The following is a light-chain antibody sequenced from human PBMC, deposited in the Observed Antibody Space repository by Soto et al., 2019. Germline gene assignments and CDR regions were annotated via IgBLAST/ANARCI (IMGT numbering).Light chain of an antibody. CDR3: SSSSSSSTRYV. V-gene: IGLV2-14*01. CDR2: DVS. J-gene: IGLJ1*01. CDR1: SGDVASYNY. Sequence: QSVLTQPASVSGSPGQSITISCTGTSGDVASYNYVSWYQQHPGKAPQVLIYDVSSRPSGISSRFSGSKSGNTASLTISGLQAEDEADYYCSSSSSSSTRYVFGTGTKVTVL.